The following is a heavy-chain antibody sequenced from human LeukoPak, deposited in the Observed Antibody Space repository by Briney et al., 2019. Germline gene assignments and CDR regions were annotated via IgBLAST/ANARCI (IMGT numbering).Heavy chain of an antibody. J-gene: IGHJ4*02. CDR1: GFTFSSYA. Sequence: GGSLRLSCAASGFTFSSYAMSWVRQAPGKGLERVSAISGSGGSTYYADSVKGRFTISRDNSKNTLYLQMNSLRAEDTAVYYCAKSSTSRSYYFDYWGQGTLVTVSS. D-gene: IGHD2-2*01. CDR2: ISGSGGST. V-gene: IGHV3-23*01. CDR3: AKSSTSRSYYFDY.